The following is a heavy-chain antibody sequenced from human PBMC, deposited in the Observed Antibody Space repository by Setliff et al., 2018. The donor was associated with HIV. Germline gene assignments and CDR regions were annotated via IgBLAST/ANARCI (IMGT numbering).Heavy chain of an antibody. Sequence: PGGSLRLSCAASGFTFGSYWMHWVRQVPGKGLEWVSSINSDGTVTLYADSVKGRFTISRDNAKNTLYLQMNGPRADDTAVYYCAMGGSNTWYSSWGQGALVTVSS. CDR3: AMGGSNTWYSS. CDR2: INSDGTVT. V-gene: IGHV3-74*01. CDR1: GFTFGSYW. D-gene: IGHD6-13*01. J-gene: IGHJ5*02.